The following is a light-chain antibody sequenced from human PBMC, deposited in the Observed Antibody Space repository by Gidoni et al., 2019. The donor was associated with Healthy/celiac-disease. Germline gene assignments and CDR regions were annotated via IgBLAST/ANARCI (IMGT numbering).Light chain of an antibody. J-gene: IGKJ2*01. CDR3: QQYNNWPPYT. CDR2: GAS. V-gene: IGKV3-15*01. Sequence: LVMTQSPAPLSVSPGERATLSCMASQSVSSNLACYQQKPGQAPRLLIYGASTSATGIPARFSGSGSGTEFTLTISSLQSEDFAVYYCQQYNNWPPYTFGQGTKLEIK. CDR1: QSVSSN.